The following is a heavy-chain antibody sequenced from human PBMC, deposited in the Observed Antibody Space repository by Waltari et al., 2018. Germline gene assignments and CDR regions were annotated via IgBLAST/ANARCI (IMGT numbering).Heavy chain of an antibody. CDR1: GYSISSGYY. V-gene: IGHV4-38-2*01. D-gene: IGHD3-3*01. CDR3: AASIFGVVPFDY. CDR2: IYHSGST. Sequence: VQLQESGPGLVKPSETLSLTCAVSGYSISSGYYWGWIRQPPGKGLEWIGNIYHSGSTYYNPSLKSRVTISVDTSKNHFSLNLSSVTAADTAVYFCAASIFGVVPFDYWGQGTLVTVSS. J-gene: IGHJ4*02.